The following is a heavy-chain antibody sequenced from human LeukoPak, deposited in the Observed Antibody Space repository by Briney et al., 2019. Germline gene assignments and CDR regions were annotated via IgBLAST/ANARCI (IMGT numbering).Heavy chain of an antibody. D-gene: IGHD7-27*01. CDR2: ISSSSSYI. CDR3: ARDWGLLDYYGMDV. V-gene: IGHV3-21*01. Sequence: GGSLRLSCAASGFTFSSYSMNWVRQAPGKGLEWVPSISSSSSYIYYADSVKGRFTISRDNAKNSLYLQMNSLRAEDTAVYYCARDWGLLDYYGMDVWGKGTTVTVSS. J-gene: IGHJ6*04. CDR1: GFTFSSYS.